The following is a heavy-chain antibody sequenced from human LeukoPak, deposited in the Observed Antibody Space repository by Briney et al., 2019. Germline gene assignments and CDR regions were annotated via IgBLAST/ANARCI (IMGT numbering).Heavy chain of an antibody. D-gene: IGHD1-26*01. J-gene: IGHJ4*02. V-gene: IGHV1-2*02. CDR2: INPNSGGT. CDR3: ARGSMSAWELLPKDYFDY. Sequence: ASVKVSCKASGYIFTGYYMHWVRQAPGQGLEWMGWINPNSGGTNYAQKFQGRVTMTRDTSISTAYMELSRLRSDDTAVYYCARGSMSAWELLPKDYFDYWGQGNLVTVSS. CDR1: GYIFTGYY.